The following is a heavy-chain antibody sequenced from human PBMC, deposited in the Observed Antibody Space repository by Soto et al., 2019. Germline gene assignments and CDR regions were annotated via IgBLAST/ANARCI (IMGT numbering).Heavy chain of an antibody. J-gene: IGHJ5*02. V-gene: IGHV4-4*02. Sequence: PSETLSLTCAVASSSISSSNWWSWVHQPPGKGLEWIGEIYHSGSTNYNPSLKSRVTISVDKSKNQFSLKLSSVTAADTAVYYCARVLRYFDWLLSNWFDPWGQGTLVTVSS. CDR1: SSSISSSNW. D-gene: IGHD3-9*01. CDR2: IYHSGST. CDR3: ARVLRYFDWLLSNWFDP.